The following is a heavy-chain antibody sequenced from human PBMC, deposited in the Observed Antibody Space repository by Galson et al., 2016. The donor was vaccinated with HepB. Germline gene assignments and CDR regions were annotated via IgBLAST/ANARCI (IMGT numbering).Heavy chain of an antibody. J-gene: IGHJ5*02. CDR3: ARAGVVTTPLANWFDP. V-gene: IGHV7-4-1*02. CDR1: GYTFTSYA. CDR2: INTNTGNP. D-gene: IGHD2-21*02. Sequence: SVKVSCKASGYTFTSYAMNWVRQAPGQGLEWMGWINTNTGNPTYAQGFTGRFVFSLDTSVTTAYLQINGLKAEDTAVYYCARAGVVTTPLANWFDPWGQGTLVTVSS.